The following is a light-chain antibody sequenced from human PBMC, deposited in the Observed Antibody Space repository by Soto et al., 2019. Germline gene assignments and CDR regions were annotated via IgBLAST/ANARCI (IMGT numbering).Light chain of an antibody. V-gene: IGLV2-14*03. CDR1: SSDIGGYNY. CDR3: SSYTSNNTPWV. J-gene: IGLJ3*02. Sequence: QSVLTQPASVSGSPGQSITISCTGTSSDIGGYNYVSWYQRHPGKAPKLMISSVNIRPSGVSNRFSGSKSGNTASLTISGLQAEDEADYYCSSYTSNNTPWVFGGGTKLTVL. CDR2: SVN.